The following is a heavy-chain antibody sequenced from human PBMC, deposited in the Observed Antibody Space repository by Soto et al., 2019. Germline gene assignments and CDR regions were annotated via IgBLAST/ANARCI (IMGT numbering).Heavy chain of an antibody. CDR3: ARARVAAAGRNWFDP. J-gene: IGHJ5*02. CDR1: GGSISSGGYS. CDR2: IYHSGST. Sequence: SETLSLTCSVSGGSISSGGYSWSLIRQPPGKGLEWIGYIYHSGSTYYNPSLKSRVTISVDRSKNQFSLKLSSVTAADTAVYYCARARVAAAGRNWFDPWGQGTLVTVSS. V-gene: IGHV4-30-2*01. D-gene: IGHD6-13*01.